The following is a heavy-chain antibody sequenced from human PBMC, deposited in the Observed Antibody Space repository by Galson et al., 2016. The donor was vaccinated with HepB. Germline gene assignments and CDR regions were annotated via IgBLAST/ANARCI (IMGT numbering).Heavy chain of an antibody. Sequence: SETLSLTCTVSGGSISSYYWSWIRQPPGKGLEWIGYIYHSGSTNYNPSSESRVTISVDTSKNQVSLKLSSVTAADTAVYYCARSPGYYFDYWGQGTLVTVSS. CDR1: GGSISSYY. CDR2: IYHSGST. J-gene: IGHJ4*02. CDR3: ARSPGYYFDY. V-gene: IGHV4-59*01. D-gene: IGHD7-27*01.